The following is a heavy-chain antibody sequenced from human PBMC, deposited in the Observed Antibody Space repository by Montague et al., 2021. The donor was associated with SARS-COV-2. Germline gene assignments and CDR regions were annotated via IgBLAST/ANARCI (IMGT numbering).Heavy chain of an antibody. Sequence: SETLSLTCTVSGDSISYFYWSWIRQPAGKGLEWIGRVSASGSTNYNPSLNSRVTMSVDTSEKQFSLRLSPATAADTAVYYCARDVVASPGTFDDWGQGTLVTASS. CDR2: VSASGST. J-gene: IGHJ4*02. V-gene: IGHV4-4*07. CDR3: ARDVVASPGTFDD. CDR1: GDSISYFY. D-gene: IGHD6-13*01.